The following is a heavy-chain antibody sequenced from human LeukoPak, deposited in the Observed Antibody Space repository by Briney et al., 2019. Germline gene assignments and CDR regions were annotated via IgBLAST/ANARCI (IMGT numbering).Heavy chain of an antibody. D-gene: IGHD3-10*01. CDR1: GGSISSSSYY. CDR2: IYYSGST. V-gene: IGHV4-39*07. CDR3: ARGGAPYYYGSGSYGWFDP. J-gene: IGHJ5*02. Sequence: SETLSLTCTVSGGSISSSSYYWGWIRQPPGKGLEWIGNIYYSGSTYYNPSLESRVTMSLDTSKNQFSLKLSSVTAADTAVYYCARGGAPYYYGSGSYGWFDPWGQGTLVTVSS.